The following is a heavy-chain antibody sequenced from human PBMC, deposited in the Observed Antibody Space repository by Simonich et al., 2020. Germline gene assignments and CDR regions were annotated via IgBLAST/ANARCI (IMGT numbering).Heavy chain of an antibody. CDR3: ARGRVGMSRGYVDY. Sequence: QVQLVQSGAEVKKPGASVQVSCKASGYTFTSYDINWVRQATGQGLEGMGWMNPNSGNTGYAQKFQGRVTITRNTSISTAYKEQSSLRSEDAAVYYCARGRVGMSRGYVDYWGQGTLVTVSS. J-gene: IGHJ4*02. CDR2: MNPNSGNT. D-gene: IGHD1-26*01. CDR1: GYTFTSYD. V-gene: IGHV1-8*03.